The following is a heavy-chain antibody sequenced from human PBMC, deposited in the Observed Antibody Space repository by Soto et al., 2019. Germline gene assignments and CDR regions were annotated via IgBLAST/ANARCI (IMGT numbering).Heavy chain of an antibody. CDR3: ASSIN. CDR1: GFPFSSYG. Sequence: QVHLVESGGGVVQPGRSLRLSCAASGFPFSSYGMHWVRQAPGKGLDWVAVIWYDGTNKDYADSVKGRFTISRDNSKNTLYLQMDSLRADDTAVYCCASSINWGQGTLVAVSS. CDR2: IWYDGTNK. J-gene: IGHJ4*02. V-gene: IGHV3-33*01.